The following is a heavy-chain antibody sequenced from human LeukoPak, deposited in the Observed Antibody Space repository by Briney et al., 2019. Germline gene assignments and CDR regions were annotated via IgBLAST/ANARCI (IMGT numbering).Heavy chain of an antibody. CDR1: GFTFSSYG. J-gene: IGHJ4*02. Sequence: GGSLRLSCAAPGFTFSSYGMHWVRQAPGKGLEWVAVIWYDGSNKYYADSVKGRFTTSRDNSKNTLYLQMNSLRAEDTAVYYCARAGYYDSSGTGYYWGQGTLVTVSS. CDR2: IWYDGSNK. CDR3: ARAGYYDSSGTGYY. V-gene: IGHV3-33*01. D-gene: IGHD3-22*01.